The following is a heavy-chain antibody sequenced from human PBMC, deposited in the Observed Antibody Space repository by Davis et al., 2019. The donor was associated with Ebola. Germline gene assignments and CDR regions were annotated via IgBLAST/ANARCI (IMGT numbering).Heavy chain of an antibody. CDR2: INHSGST. CDR1: GDSISSGDYY. Sequence: PSETLSLTCTVSGDSISSGDYYWSWIRQPPGKGLEWIGEINHSGSTNYNPSLKSRVTISVDTSKNQFSLKLSSVTAADTAVYYCARRGYCSGGSCYDDYWGQGTLVTVSS. D-gene: IGHD2-15*01. CDR3: ARRGYCSGGSCYDDY. V-gene: IGHV4-39*07. J-gene: IGHJ4*02.